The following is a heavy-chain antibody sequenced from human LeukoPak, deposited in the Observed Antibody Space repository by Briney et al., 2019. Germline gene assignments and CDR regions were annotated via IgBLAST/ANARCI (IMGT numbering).Heavy chain of an antibody. V-gene: IGHV4-39*01. D-gene: IGHD3-22*01. CDR2: IYYSGST. Sequence: SETLSLTCTVSGGSISSSSYYWGWIRQPPGKGLEWIGSIYYSGSTYYNPPLKSRVTISVDTSKNQFSLKLSSVTAADTAVYYCARGEYYYDSSGYQLFDYWGQGTLVTVSS. CDR3: ARGEYYYDSSGYQLFDY. CDR1: GGSISSSSYY. J-gene: IGHJ4*02.